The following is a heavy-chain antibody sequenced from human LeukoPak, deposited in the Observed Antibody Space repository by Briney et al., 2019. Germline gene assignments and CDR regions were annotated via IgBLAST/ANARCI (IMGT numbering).Heavy chain of an antibody. D-gene: IGHD2-15*01. CDR3: ARDLREGYCGGGSCYSAGFDP. J-gene: IGHJ5*02. Sequence: SQTLSLTCAVSGGSISSGGYSWSWIRQPPGKGLEWIGYIYHSGSTYYNPSLKSRVTISVDTSKNQFSLKLSSVAAADTAVYYCARDLREGYCGGGSCYSAGFDPWGQGTLVTVSS. V-gene: IGHV4-30-2*05. CDR2: IYHSGST. CDR1: GGSISSGGYS.